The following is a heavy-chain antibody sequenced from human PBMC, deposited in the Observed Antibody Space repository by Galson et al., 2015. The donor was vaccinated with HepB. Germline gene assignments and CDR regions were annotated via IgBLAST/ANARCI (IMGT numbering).Heavy chain of an antibody. CDR2: INSDGSST. Sequence: SLRLSCAASGFTFSSYWMHWVRQAPGKGLVWVSRINSDGSSTSYADSVKGRFNISRDNAKNTLYLQMNSLRAEDTAVYYCARVAAIAAAGTRSNWFDPWGQGSLVTVSS. J-gene: IGHJ5*02. V-gene: IGHV3-74*01. D-gene: IGHD6-13*01. CDR1: GFTFSSYW. CDR3: ARVAAIAAAGTRSNWFDP.